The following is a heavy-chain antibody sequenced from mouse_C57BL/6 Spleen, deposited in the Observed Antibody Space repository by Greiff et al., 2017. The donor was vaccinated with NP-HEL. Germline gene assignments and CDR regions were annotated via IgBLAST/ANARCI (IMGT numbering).Heavy chain of an antibody. CDR3: ARGRKTDGSTEGFAY. CDR1: GYTFTDYY. J-gene: IGHJ3*01. V-gene: IGHV1-26*01. CDR2: INPNNGGT. Sequence: VQLQQSGPELVKPGASVKISCKASGYTFTDYYMNWVKQSHGKSLEWIGDINPNNGGTSYNQKFKGKATLTVDKSSSTAYMELRSLTSEDSAVYYCARGRKTDGSTEGFAYWGQGTLVTVSA. D-gene: IGHD1-1*01.